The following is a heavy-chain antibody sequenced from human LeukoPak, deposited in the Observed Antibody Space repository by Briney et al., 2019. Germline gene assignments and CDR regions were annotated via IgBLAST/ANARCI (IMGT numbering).Heavy chain of an antibody. V-gene: IGHV5-51*01. CDR3: ARLDYDSDGYNWFDP. Sequence: GEPLKISCQGFGYTFTNYWIGWVRQMPGKGLEWMGIIFPGDSNTRYSPSFQGQVTMSADKSISTAYLQWSGLKASDTAVYYCARLDYDSDGYNWFDPWGQGTLVTVSS. CDR1: GYTFTNYW. CDR2: IFPGDSNT. J-gene: IGHJ5*02. D-gene: IGHD3-22*01.